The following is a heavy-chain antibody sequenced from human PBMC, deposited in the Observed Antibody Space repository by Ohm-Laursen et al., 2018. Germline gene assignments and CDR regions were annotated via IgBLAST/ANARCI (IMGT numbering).Heavy chain of an antibody. CDR2: ATGGGRST. D-gene: IGHD3-10*01. CDR1: GFTFSGYA. V-gene: IGHV3-23*01. CDR3: AKGRSGGTGHGNWFES. Sequence: SLRLSCSASGFTFSGYAMSWVRQGPEKGLEWVSVATGGGRSTYYTDSVKGRFSISRDNSKNTLYLQMNSLRVEDTAVYYCAKGRSGGTGHGNWFESWGQGALVIVSS. J-gene: IGHJ5*01.